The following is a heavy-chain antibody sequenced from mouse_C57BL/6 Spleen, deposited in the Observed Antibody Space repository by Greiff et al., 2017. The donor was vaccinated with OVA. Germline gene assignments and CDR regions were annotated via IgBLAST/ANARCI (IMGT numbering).Heavy chain of an antibody. CDR1: GYTFTSYW. CDR2: IYPGSGST. Sequence: QVQLQQPGAELVKPGASVKMSCKASGYTFTSYWITWVKQRPGQGLEWIGDIYPGSGSTNDNEKFKSKATLTVDTSSITAYMQLSSLTSEASAVYYCARDGSSLWGQGTTLTVSS. V-gene: IGHV1-55*01. CDR3: ARDGSSL. D-gene: IGHD1-1*01. J-gene: IGHJ2*01.